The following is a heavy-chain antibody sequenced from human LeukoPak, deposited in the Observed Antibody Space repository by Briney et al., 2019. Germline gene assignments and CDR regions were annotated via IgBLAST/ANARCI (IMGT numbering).Heavy chain of an antibody. V-gene: IGHV3-53*01. J-gene: IGHJ6*03. D-gene: IGHD3-10*01. CDR2: ISSGAST. Sequence: GGSLRLSCAASGFTVSSNYMSWVRQAPGMGLEWVSVISSGASTYYADSVKGRFTISRDNSKNTLYLQMNSLRAEDTAVYYCAASYGSGSYYNVFYYYYMDVWGKGTTVTISS. CDR3: AASYGSGSYYNVFYYYYMDV. CDR1: GFTVSSNY.